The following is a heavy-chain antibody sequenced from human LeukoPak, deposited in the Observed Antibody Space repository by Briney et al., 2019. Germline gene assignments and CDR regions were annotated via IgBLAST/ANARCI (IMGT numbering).Heavy chain of an antibody. J-gene: IGHJ4*02. V-gene: IGHV3-23*01. CDR1: GFTFSSYA. CDR3: AKRNSSSWGGFDY. D-gene: IGHD6-13*01. Sequence: GGSLRLSCAASGFTFSSYAMSWVRQAPGKGLEGVSAISGSGGSTYYADSVKGRFTISRDNSKNTLYLQMNSLRAEDTAVYYCAKRNSSSWGGFDYWGQGTLVTVSS. CDR2: ISGSGGST.